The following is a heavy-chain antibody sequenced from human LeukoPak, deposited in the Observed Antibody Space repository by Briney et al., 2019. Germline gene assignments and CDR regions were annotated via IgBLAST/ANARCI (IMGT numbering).Heavy chain of an antibody. V-gene: IGHV4-59*01. J-gene: IGHJ3*02. CDR2: IYYSGST. CDR1: GDSISSYY. Sequence: SETLSLTCTVSGDSISSYYWSWIRQPPGKGLEWIGYIYYSGSTYYNPSLKSRVTISVDTSKSQFSLELSSVTAADTAVYYCARTSDSSGYSALHIWGQGTMVAVSS. D-gene: IGHD3-22*01. CDR3: ARTSDSSGYSALHI.